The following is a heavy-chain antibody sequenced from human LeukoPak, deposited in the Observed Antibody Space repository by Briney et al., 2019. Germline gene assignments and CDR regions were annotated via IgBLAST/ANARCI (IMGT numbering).Heavy chain of an antibody. V-gene: IGHV4-31*11. Sequence: KPSETLSLTCAVYGGSFSGYYWSWIRQHPGKGLEWIGYTYYSGSTYYNPSLKSRVTISVDTSKNQFSLKLSSVTAADTAVYYCASHIDWYFDLWGRGTLVTVSS. J-gene: IGHJ2*01. CDR3: ASHIDWYFDL. CDR1: GGSFSGYY. D-gene: IGHD5-12*01. CDR2: TYYSGST.